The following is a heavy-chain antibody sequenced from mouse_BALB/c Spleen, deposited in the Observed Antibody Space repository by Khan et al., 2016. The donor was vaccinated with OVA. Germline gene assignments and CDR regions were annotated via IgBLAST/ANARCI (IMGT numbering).Heavy chain of an antibody. D-gene: IGHD2-10*01. CDR3: ARQPYYHYNVMDY. CDR2: MWSDGST. Sequence: VQLQESGPGLVAPSQSLSITCTISGFSLTNYGVHWVRQPPGKGLEWLVLMWSDGSTTYNSALKSRLTISKDNSKSHVFLKMNSLQTDDTAVYFCARQPYYHYNVMDYWGQGTSVTVSS. V-gene: IGHV2-6-1*01. CDR1: GFSLTNYG. J-gene: IGHJ4*01.